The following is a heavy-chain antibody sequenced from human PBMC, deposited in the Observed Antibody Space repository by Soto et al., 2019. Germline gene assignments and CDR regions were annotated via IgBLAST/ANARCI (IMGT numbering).Heavy chain of an antibody. J-gene: IGHJ4*02. CDR2: IYPGDSDT. D-gene: IGHD3-3*01. CDR3: ARQGAYYDFWSGPSPFDY. Sequence: GESLKISCKGSGYSFTSYWIGWVRQMPGKCLEWMGIIYPGDSDTRYSPSFQGQVTISADKSISTAYLQWSSLKASDTAMYYCARQGAYYDFWSGPSPFDYWGQGTLVTVSS. CDR1: GYSFTSYW. V-gene: IGHV5-51*01.